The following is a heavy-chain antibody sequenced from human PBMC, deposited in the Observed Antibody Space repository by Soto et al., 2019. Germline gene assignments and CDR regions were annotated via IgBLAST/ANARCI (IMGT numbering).Heavy chain of an antibody. Sequence: PSETLSLTCTVSGDSVSSGSYYWTWIRQPPGKGLEWIGYIYSSGSTNYNPSLKSRVTISVDTSKNQFSLKLSSVTAADTAVYYCARHVSTATLYSSFNWDYWGQGTLVTVSS. V-gene: IGHV4-61*01. CDR2: IYSSGST. J-gene: IGHJ4*02. D-gene: IGHD2-15*01. CDR3: ARHVSTATLYSSFNWDY. CDR1: GDSVSSGSYY.